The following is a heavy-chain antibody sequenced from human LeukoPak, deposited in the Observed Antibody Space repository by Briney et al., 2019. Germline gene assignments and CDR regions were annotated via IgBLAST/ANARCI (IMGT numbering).Heavy chain of an antibody. J-gene: IGHJ4*02. V-gene: IGHV4-34*01. CDR1: GGSFSGYD. CDR2: ITHSGST. D-gene: IGHD3-16*02. CDR3: ARRPEYYDYGWGSYRYLYYFDY. Sequence: SETLSLTCAVYGGSFSGYDWSWIRQPPGKGLEWIGEITHSGSTNYNPSLKSRVTISVDTSKNQFSLKLSSVTAADTAVYYCARRPEYYDYGWGSYRYLYYFDYWGQGTLVTVSS.